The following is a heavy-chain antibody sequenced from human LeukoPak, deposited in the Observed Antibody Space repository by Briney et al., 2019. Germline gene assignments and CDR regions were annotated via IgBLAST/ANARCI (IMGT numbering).Heavy chain of an antibody. J-gene: IGHJ3*02. Sequence: PSETLSLTCTVSGGSISSYYWSWIRQPPGKGLEWIGYIYYSGSTNYNPSLKSQVTISVDTSKNQFSLKLSSVTAADTAVYYCAREPLGSAFDIWGQGTMVTVSS. CDR2: IYYSGST. D-gene: IGHD3-16*01. CDR1: GGSISSYY. CDR3: AREPLGSAFDI. V-gene: IGHV4-59*01.